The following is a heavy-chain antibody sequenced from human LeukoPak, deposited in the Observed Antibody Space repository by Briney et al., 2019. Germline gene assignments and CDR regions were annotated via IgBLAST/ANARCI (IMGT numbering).Heavy chain of an antibody. J-gene: IGHJ6*02. CDR1: GFTFSDYY. CDR3: ARDLNPNYYYYGMDV. Sequence: GGSLRLSCAVSGFTFSDYYMSWIRQAPGKGLEWVSYISSSGSTIYYADSAKGRFTISRDNAKNSLYLQMNSLRAEDTAVYYCARDLNPNYYYYGMDVWGQGTTVTVSS. V-gene: IGHV3-11*01. CDR2: ISSSGSTI.